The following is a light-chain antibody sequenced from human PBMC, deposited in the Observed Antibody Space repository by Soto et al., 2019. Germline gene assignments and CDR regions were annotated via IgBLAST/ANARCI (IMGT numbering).Light chain of an antibody. CDR3: QPGHNWPLT. V-gene: IGKV3-15*01. CDR1: QSINSE. J-gene: IGKJ2*01. Sequence: EIVITQSPATLSLSPGERAALSCRASQSINSELAWYQQKPGQPPRLLIYGASTRATGFPARFTGSDSGSEFTPTISGLQSEDFAVYDCQPGHNWPLTFGQGTRLEI. CDR2: GAS.